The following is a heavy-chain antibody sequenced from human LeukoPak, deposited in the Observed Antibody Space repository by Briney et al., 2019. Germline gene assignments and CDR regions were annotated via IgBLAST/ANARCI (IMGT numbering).Heavy chain of an antibody. V-gene: IGHV3-53*01. CDR1: GFTVSKNH. D-gene: IGHD3-22*01. Sequence: GGSLRLSCAASGFTVSKNHMSWVRQSPGKGLEWVSVIFSGENTYYADSVRGRFTISRNNSKNTVYLQMNSLRVEDTAVYFCAREGTNDYDSSAYNDAFDMWGQGTMVTVSS. CDR3: AREGTNDYDSSAYNDAFDM. J-gene: IGHJ3*02. CDR2: IFSGENT.